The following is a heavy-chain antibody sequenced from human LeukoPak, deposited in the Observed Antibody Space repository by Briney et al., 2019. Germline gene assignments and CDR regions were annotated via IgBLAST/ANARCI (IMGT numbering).Heavy chain of an antibody. J-gene: IGHJ3*02. D-gene: IGHD6-13*01. V-gene: IGHV3-23*01. Sequence: GGSLRLSCAVSGFSIGVYGITWVRQTPEKGLEWVSAVSENPVRGHYSNSVRGRFVISRDVSKNTVFLQMASLRAEDTAVYYCAKDEGQLAPARKAGAFDIWGQGTMVTVSS. CDR2: VSENPVRG. CDR1: GFSIGVYG. CDR3: AKDEGQLAPARKAGAFDI.